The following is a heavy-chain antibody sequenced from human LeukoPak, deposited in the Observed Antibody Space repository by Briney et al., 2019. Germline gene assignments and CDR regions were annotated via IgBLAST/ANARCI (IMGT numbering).Heavy chain of an antibody. CDR1: GGSISIYY. Sequence: SETLSLTCTVSGGSISIYYWNWIRQPPGKGLEWIGNIQYSGSTNYNPSLKSRVTILLDTSKNQFSLKLNSVTAADTAVYYCARGKYGSGSSPFDYWGQGTLVTVSS. J-gene: IGHJ4*02. CDR3: ARGKYGSGSSPFDY. CDR2: IQYSGST. V-gene: IGHV4-59*01. D-gene: IGHD3-10*01.